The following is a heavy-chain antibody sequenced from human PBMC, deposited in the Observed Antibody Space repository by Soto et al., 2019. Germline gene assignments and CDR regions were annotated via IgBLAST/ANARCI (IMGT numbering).Heavy chain of an antibody. D-gene: IGHD2-15*01. CDR2: INPSGGST. CDR1: GYTFTSYY. J-gene: IGHJ6*02. V-gene: IGHV1-2*04. Sequence: GASVKVSCKASGYTFTSYYMHWVRQAPGQGLEWMGRINPSGGSTSYAQKFQGWVTMTRDTSISTAYMELSRLRSDDTAVYYCARDGSTRLLLRSWSYYGMDVWGQGTTVTVSS. CDR3: ARDGSTRLLLRSWSYYGMDV.